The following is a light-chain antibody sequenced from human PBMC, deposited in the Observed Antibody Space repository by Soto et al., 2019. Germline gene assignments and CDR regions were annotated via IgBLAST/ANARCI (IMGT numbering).Light chain of an antibody. CDR2: WAS. J-gene: IGKJ4*01. V-gene: IGKV4-1*01. Sequence: DIVMTQSPDSLAVSLGERATINCKSSQSVLSKSNNKNYLAWFQQKPGQPPELLISWASTRESGVPDRFSGSGSWTYFTLTISSLQAEDVAVYYCQQYYGAPLTFGGGTKVEIK. CDR3: QQYYGAPLT. CDR1: QSVLSKSNNKNY.